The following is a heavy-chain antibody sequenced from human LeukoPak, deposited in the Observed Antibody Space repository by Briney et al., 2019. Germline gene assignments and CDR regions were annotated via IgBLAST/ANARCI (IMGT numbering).Heavy chain of an antibody. CDR3: ARAGGSGLIDY. J-gene: IGHJ4*02. V-gene: IGHV4-39*07. D-gene: IGHD6-19*01. CDR2: MYYSGST. Sequence: SETLSLTCTVSGGSISSYYWGRIRQPPGKGLEWIGSMYYSGSTYYNPSLKSRVTISINTSKNQFSLKLTSVTAADTAVYYCARAGGSGLIDYWGQGTLVTVSP. CDR1: GGSISSYY.